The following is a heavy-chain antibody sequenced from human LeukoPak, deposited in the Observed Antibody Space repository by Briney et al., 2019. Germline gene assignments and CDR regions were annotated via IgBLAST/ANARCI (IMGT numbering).Heavy chain of an antibody. Sequence: GASLKISCKGSGYIFTSYWIGWVRPLPGKGLEWMGIIYPGDSDTRYSPSFQGQVTISADKSISTAYLQWSSLKASDTAMYYCARLPSVVPAYYFDYWGQGTLVTVSS. CDR1: GYIFTSYW. V-gene: IGHV5-51*01. D-gene: IGHD2-2*01. CDR2: IYPGDSDT. CDR3: ARLPSVVPAYYFDY. J-gene: IGHJ4*02.